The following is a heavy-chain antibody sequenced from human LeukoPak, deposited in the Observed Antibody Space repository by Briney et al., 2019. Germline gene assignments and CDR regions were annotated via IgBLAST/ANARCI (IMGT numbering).Heavy chain of an antibody. V-gene: IGHV3-66*01. CDR3: ARGGYSGSGSPFDY. CDR2: IYSGGST. CDR1: GFTVSSNH. Sequence: GGSLRLSCAASGFTVSSNHMSWVRQAPGKGLEWVSVIYSGGSTYYTDSVKGRFTNSRDNSQNTLYLQMNSLRDEDTAVYFCARGGYSGSGSPFDYWGQGTLVSVSS. D-gene: IGHD1-26*01. J-gene: IGHJ4*02.